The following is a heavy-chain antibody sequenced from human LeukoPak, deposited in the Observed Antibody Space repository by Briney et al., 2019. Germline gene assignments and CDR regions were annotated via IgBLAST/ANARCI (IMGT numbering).Heavy chain of an antibody. CDR3: AKGSRGSGTYYFDY. CDR2: ISAGGGST. CDR1: RFTFSTYA. D-gene: IGHD1-26*01. J-gene: IGHJ4*02. Sequence: GGSLRLSCAASRFTFSTYAMTCARQAPGKGLEWVSSISAGGGSTYYADSVKGRFTISRDNSKSTLYLQMNSLRAEDTAVYYCAKGSRGSGTYYFDYWGQGTLVTVSS. V-gene: IGHV3-23*01.